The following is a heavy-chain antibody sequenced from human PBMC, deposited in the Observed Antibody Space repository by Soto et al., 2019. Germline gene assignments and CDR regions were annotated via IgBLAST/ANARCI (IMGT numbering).Heavy chain of an antibody. Sequence: GASVKVSCKASGYTFTSYEINWVRQATGQGLEWMGWMNPNSGNTGYAQKFQGRVAMTRNTSISTAYMELSSLRSEDTAVYYCARVNGDAAFDIWGQGTMVTVSS. D-gene: IGHD4-17*01. CDR1: GYTFTSYE. J-gene: IGHJ3*02. CDR2: MNPNSGNT. CDR3: ARVNGDAAFDI. V-gene: IGHV1-8*01.